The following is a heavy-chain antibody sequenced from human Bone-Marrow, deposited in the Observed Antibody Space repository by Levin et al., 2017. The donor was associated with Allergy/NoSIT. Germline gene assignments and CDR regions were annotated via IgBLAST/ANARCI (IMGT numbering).Heavy chain of an antibody. CDR3: AKTSGWGSPSYLDF. CDR2: ITDSGGGT. J-gene: IGHJ4*02. Sequence: ETLSLTCAASGFTFSSYAMSWVRQAPGKGLDWVSTITDSGGGTYYADSVKGRFTVSRDNSENTLYVQMNSLRADDTAVYYCAKTSGWGSPSYLDFWGQGTLVTVSS. V-gene: IGHV3-23*01. CDR1: GFTFSSYA. D-gene: IGHD6-6*01.